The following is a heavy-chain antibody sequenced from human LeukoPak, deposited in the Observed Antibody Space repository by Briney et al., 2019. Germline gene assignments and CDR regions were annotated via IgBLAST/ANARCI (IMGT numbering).Heavy chain of an antibody. V-gene: IGHV1-24*01. D-gene: IGHD6-19*01. J-gene: IGHJ4*02. CDR3: ATALASGWYLAFDY. CDR2: FDPEDGET. CDR1: GYTLTELS. Sequence: GASVKVSCKVSGYTLTELSMHWVRQAPGKGLEWMGGFDPEDGETIYAQKFQGRVTMTEDTSTDTAYMELSSLRSEDTAVYYCATALASGWYLAFDYCGQGTLATVSS.